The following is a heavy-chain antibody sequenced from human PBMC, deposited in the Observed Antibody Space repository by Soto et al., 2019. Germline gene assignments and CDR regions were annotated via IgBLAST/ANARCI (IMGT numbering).Heavy chain of an antibody. D-gene: IGHD6-6*01. CDR1: GFSLTSPGVG. CDR3: ARTPPEIAARPGYYFDY. J-gene: IGHJ4*02. CDR2: IYWDDDK. V-gene: IGHV2-5*02. Sequence: SGPTLVNPTETLTLTCTFSGFSLTSPGVGVGWIRQPPGKALEWLALIYWDDDKRYSPSLKSRLTITKDTSKNQVVLTMTNMDPVDTATYYCARTPPEIAARPGYYFDYWGQGTLVTVSS.